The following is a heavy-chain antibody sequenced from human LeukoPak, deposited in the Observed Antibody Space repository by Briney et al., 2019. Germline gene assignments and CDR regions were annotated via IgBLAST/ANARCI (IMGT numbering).Heavy chain of an antibody. CDR1: GGSISSSSYY. CDR3: ARQYDFWSGYRNWFDP. J-gene: IGHJ5*02. V-gene: IGHV4-39*01. D-gene: IGHD3-3*01. CDR2: IYYSGST. Sequence: SETLSLTCTVSGGSISSSSYYWGWIRQPPGKGLEWIGSIYYSGSTYYNPSLRSRVTISVDTSKNQFSLKLSSVTAADMAVYYCARQYDFWSGYRNWFDPWGQGTLVTVSS.